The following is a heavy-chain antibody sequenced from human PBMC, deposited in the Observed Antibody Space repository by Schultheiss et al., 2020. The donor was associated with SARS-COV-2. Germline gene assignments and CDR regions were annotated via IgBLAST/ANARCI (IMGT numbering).Heavy chain of an antibody. V-gene: IGHV4-59*10. CDR2: IYTSGST. D-gene: IGHD6-6*01. CDR3: ARGFEYSSSPIDY. J-gene: IGHJ4*02. CDR1: GGSFSGYY. Sequence: SETLSLTCAVYGGSFSGYYWSWIRQPPGKGLEWIGRIYTSGSTNYNPSLKSRVTISVDTSKNQFSLKLSSVTAADTAVYYCARGFEYSSSPIDYWGQGTLVTVSS.